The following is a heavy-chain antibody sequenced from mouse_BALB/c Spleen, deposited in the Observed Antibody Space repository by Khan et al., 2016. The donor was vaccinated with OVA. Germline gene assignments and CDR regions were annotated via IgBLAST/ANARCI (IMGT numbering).Heavy chain of an antibody. D-gene: IGHD2-2*01. CDR2: INPSTGYN. CDR3: ARGGYGSFAY. CDR1: GYTFTSYW. J-gene: IGHJ3*01. V-gene: IGHV1-7*01. Sequence: QVQLQQSGAELAKPGASVKMSCKASGYTFTSYWMHWVKQRPGQGLEWIGYINPSTGYNEYNQKFKDKATLTADKSSSTAYMQLSSLTSEDSAVYYCARGGYGSFAYWGQGTLVTVSA.